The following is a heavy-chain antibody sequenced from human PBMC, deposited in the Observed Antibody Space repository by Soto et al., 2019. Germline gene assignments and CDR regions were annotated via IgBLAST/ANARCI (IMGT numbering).Heavy chain of an antibody. CDR2: IYYSGST. CDR1: GGSISSYY. Sequence: QVQLQESGPGLVKPSETLSLPCTVSGGSISSYYWSWIRQPPGKGLEWIGYIYYSGSTNYNPSLKSPVTKSVDTPKIQFSLQLSLKLSSVAAADTAVYYCARRWGDYFDYWGQGTLVTVSS. CDR3: ARRWGDYFDY. V-gene: IGHV4-59*08. D-gene: IGHD3-16*01. J-gene: IGHJ4*02.